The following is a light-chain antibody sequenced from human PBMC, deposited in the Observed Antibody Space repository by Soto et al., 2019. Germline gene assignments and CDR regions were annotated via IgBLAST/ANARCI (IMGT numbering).Light chain of an antibody. V-gene: IGKV3D-20*02. CDR2: AAY. CDR1: QSVRNNY. CDR3: QQRSNWPPIT. J-gene: IGKJ5*01. Sequence: EIVLTQSPGTLALSPGERATLSCSGSQSVRNNYLAWYQQRPGQAPRLLIYAAYSRATGIPDRFSGSGSGTDFTLTINSLEPEDFGVYYGQQRSNWPPITFGQGTRLEIK.